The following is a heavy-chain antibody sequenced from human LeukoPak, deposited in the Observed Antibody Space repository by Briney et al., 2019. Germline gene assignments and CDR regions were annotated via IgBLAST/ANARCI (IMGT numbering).Heavy chain of an antibody. Sequence: PSETLSLTCTVSGYSISSGYYWGWIRQPPGKGLEWIGSIFHSGSTYYNPSLKSRVTVSVDTSKNQFSLKLTSVTAADTAVYYCAGEPGYSSGSVDWGQGTLVTVPS. CDR2: IFHSGST. CDR1: GYSISSGYY. V-gene: IGHV4-38-2*02. D-gene: IGHD6-19*01. CDR3: AGEPGYSSGSVD. J-gene: IGHJ4*02.